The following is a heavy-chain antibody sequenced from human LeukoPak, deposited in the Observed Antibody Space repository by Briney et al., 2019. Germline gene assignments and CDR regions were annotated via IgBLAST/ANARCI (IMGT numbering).Heavy chain of an antibody. CDR1: VLSFYDYS. V-gene: IGHV3-21*01. J-gene: IGHJ1*01. Sequence: GGSLRLSCTRSVLSFYDYSMNLVRLAPGQGLEWVSCISSSSTYIYYADSVKGRFSISRDNAKKSMYLQMNSLRAEDTAVYYCSRAPYSSAPYLEYFQHWGHGTLVTVSS. CDR2: ISSSSTYI. D-gene: IGHD6-25*01. CDR3: SRAPYSSAPYLEYFQH.